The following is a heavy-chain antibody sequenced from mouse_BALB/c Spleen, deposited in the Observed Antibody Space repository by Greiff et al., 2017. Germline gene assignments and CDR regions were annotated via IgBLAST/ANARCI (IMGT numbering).Heavy chain of an antibody. J-gene: IGHJ3*01. V-gene: IGHV2-6-7*01. CDR1: GFSLTGYG. CDR3: ARDLYYYGSAGFAY. D-gene: IGHD1-1*01. Sequence: QVQLKESGPGLVAPSQSLSITCTVSGFSLTGYGVNWVRQPPGKGLEWLGMIWGDGSTDYNSALKSRLSISKDNSKSQVFLKMNSLQTDDTARYYCARDLYYYGSAGFAYWGQGTLVTVSA. CDR2: IWGDGST.